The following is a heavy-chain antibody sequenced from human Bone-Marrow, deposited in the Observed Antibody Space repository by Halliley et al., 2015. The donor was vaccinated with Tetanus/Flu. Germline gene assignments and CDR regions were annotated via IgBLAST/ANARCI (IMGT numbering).Heavy chain of an antibody. CDR3: AREYSSSSGKTLDY. CDR2: SGSTT. J-gene: IGHJ4*02. V-gene: IGHV3-48*02. D-gene: IGHD6-6*01. Sequence: SGSTTYYADSVKGRFTISRDNANNSMYLQVNSLRDEDTAVYYCAREYSSSSGKTLDYWGQGTLVTVSS.